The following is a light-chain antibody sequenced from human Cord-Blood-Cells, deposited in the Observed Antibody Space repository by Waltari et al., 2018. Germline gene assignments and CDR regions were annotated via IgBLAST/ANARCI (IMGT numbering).Light chain of an antibody. CDR3: CSYAGSSTVV. V-gene: IGLV2-23*02. CDR1: SSVVGGYNL. CDR2: EVS. Sequence: QSALTQPASVSGSPGQSITISCTGTSSVVGGYNLVSCYQQPPGKAPKHMIYEVSKPPSGVSNRFACSKSGNTASLVISGRQAEGEADYYCCSYAGSSTVVFGGGTKLTVL. J-gene: IGLJ2*01.